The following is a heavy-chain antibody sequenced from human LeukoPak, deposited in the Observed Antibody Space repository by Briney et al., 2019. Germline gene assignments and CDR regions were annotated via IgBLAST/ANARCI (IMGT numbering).Heavy chain of an antibody. CDR1: GFTFSSCW. D-gene: IGHD6-25*01. CDR2: INSDGSST. V-gene: IGHV3-74*01. J-gene: IGHJ4*02. CDR3: ARAAAGFDY. Sequence: PGGSLRLSCAASGFTFSSCWMYWVRQAPGTGLVWVSRINSDGSSTNYADSVKGRFTISRDNAKNTLYLQMNSLSAEDTAVYYCARAAAGFDYWGQGTLVTVSS.